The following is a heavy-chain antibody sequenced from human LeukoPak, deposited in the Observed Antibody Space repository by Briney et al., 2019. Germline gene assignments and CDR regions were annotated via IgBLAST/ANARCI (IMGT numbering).Heavy chain of an antibody. V-gene: IGHV3-48*04. D-gene: IGHD1-26*01. CDR1: GFTFSSYS. CDR2: ISSSSTI. Sequence: PGGSLRLSCAAPGFTFSSYSMNWVRQAPGKGLEWVSFISSSSTIYYADSVKGRFTISRDNAKNSLYLQMNSLRAEDTAVYYCARDRGGSYSAIDYWGQGTLVTVSS. CDR3: ARDRGGSYSAIDY. J-gene: IGHJ4*02.